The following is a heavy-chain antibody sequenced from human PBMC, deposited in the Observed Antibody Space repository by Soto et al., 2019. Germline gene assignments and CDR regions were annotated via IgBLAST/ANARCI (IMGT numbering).Heavy chain of an antibody. V-gene: IGHV2-5*02. Sequence: QITLKESGPTLVKPTQTLTLPSTSPGFYLPTRGLGVGWFRQPPGKPLECLALIYWDDDKRYSPSLQSRLSITKDTSKNQVVLTMTNVDPVDTATYYCAHIPNYYQYDWFDPWGQGTLVSVSS. CDR3: AHIPNYYQYDWFDP. D-gene: IGHD3-16*01. CDR2: IYWDDDK. CDR1: GFYLPTRGLG. J-gene: IGHJ5*02.